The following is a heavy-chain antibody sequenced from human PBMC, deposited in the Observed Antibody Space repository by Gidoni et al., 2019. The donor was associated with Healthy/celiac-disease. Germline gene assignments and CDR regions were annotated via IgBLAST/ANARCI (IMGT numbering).Heavy chain of an antibody. CDR1: GFTFSSYA. D-gene: IGHD3-3*01. V-gene: IGHV3-23*01. Sequence: EVQLWESGGGLVQHGGALRLSCAACGFTFSSYAMSWFRQAPGKGLGWVSAIRGSGGSTYYAGPVKVRFTISRDNSKITLYLQMNSLRAEDTAVYYCAKGPFGVVIVSAFDIWGQGTMVTVSS. CDR2: IRGSGGST. CDR3: AKGPFGVVIVSAFDI. J-gene: IGHJ3*02.